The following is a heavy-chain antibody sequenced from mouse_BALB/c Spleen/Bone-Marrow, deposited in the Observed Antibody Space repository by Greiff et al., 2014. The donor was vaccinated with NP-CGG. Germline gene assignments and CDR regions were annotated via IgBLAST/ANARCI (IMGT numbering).Heavy chain of an antibody. V-gene: IGHV4-1*02. CDR2: INPDSGTI. Sequence: VQLKESGGGLVQPGGSLKLSCAASGFDFSRYWMTWVRQAPGKGLEWIGEINPDSGTINYTPSLKDKFIISRNNAKNTLYLQMGKVRSEDTALDYCARNGYYGWIAYWGQGTLVTVSA. CDR3: ARNGYYGWIAY. CDR1: GFDFSRYW. D-gene: IGHD2-3*01. J-gene: IGHJ3*01.